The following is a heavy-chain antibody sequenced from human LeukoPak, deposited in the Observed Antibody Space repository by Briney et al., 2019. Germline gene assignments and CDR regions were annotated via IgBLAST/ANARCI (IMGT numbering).Heavy chain of an antibody. CDR2: IYYSGST. J-gene: IGHJ4*02. Sequence: ASETLSLTCTVSGGSISSSSYYWGWIRQPPGKGLEWIGSIYYSGSTYYNPSLKSRVTISVDTSKNQFSLKLSSVTAADTAVYYCARQRGYSSSWYGSMGSGWSMGFDYWGQGTLVTVSS. CDR3: ARQRGYSSSWYGSMGSGWSMGFDY. V-gene: IGHV4-39*01. D-gene: IGHD6-13*01. CDR1: GGSISSSSYY.